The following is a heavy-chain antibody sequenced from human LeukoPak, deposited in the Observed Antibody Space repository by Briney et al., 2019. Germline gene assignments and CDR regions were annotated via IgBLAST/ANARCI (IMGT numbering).Heavy chain of an antibody. V-gene: IGHV3-23*01. CDR1: GFTFSNYG. Sequence: GGSLRLSCAGFGFTFSNYGMIWVRQAPGKGLEWVAAISGSGGSTYYADSVKGRFTISRDNSKNTLYLQMNSLRVEDTALYYCARQVGPDYWGQGTLVTVSS. J-gene: IGHJ4*02. CDR2: ISGSGGST. CDR3: ARQVGPDY. D-gene: IGHD1-26*01.